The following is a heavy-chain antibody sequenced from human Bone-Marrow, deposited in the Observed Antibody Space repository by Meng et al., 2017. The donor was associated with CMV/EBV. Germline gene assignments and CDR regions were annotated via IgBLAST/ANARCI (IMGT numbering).Heavy chain of an antibody. J-gene: IGHJ3*02. D-gene: IGHD1-26*01. CDR2: IRSKAYGGTT. Sequence: GESLKISCAASGFTFSTYAMHWVRQAPGKGLEWVGFIRSKAYGGTTEYAASVKGRFTISRDDSKSIAYLQMNSLRAEDTAVYYCAKNVGATTDDAFDIWGQGTMVTVSS. V-gene: IGHV3-49*04. CDR1: GFTFSTYA. CDR3: AKNVGATTDDAFDI.